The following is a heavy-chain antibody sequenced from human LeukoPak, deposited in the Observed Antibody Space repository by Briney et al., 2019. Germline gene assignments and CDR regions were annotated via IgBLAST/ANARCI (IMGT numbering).Heavy chain of an antibody. D-gene: IGHD3-10*02. V-gene: IGHV3-23*01. CDR3: AELGITMIGGV. CDR1: GFTFSSFG. J-gene: IGHJ6*04. CDR2: ISSTGGTT. Sequence: GGTLRLSCAASGFTFSSFGMSWVRQVPGKGLEWVSSISSTGGTTYYADSVKGRFTISRDNAKNSLYLQMNSLRAEDTAVYCCAELGITMIGGVWGKGTTVTISS.